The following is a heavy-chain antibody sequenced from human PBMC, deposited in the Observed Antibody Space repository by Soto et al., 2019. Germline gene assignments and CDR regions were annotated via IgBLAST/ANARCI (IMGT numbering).Heavy chain of an antibody. V-gene: IGHV3-21*01. J-gene: IGHJ4*02. D-gene: IGHD6-19*01. Sequence: RRLSCAASGFTFSSYSMNWVRQAPGKGLEWVSSISSSSSYIYYADSVKGRFTISRDNAKNSLYLQMNSLRAEDTAVYYCARDSGWQTFDYWGQGTLVTVSS. CDR2: ISSSSSYI. CDR1: GFTFSSYS. CDR3: ARDSGWQTFDY.